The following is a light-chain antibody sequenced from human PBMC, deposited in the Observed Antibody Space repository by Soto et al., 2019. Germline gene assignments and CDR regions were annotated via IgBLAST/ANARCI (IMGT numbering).Light chain of an antibody. V-gene: IGKV1-5*03. J-gene: IGKJ2*01. CDR1: QSIGNW. Sequence: DIQMTQSPSTLSASEGDRVTITCRASQSIGNWLAWYQQKTGKAPKLLIYKASILQSGDPARFSGSGSGTEFTLTISSLQPDDFATYYCQQYDSYPYTFGQGTKLEIK. CDR2: KAS. CDR3: QQYDSYPYT.